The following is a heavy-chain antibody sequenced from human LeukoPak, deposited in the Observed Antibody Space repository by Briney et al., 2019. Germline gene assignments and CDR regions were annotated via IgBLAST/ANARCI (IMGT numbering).Heavy chain of an antibody. D-gene: IGHD5-12*01. J-gene: IGHJ4*02. CDR1: GFTFSSYS. V-gene: IGHV3-30*03. Sequence: GGSLRLSCAACGFTFSSYSMNWVRQAPGKGLEWLAVISYDGSNKYYADSVKGRITISGDNSKNTLYLQMNSPRAEDTAVYYCARGYSGYAHYFDYWGQGTLVNVSS. CDR3: ARGYSGYAHYFDY. CDR2: ISYDGSNK.